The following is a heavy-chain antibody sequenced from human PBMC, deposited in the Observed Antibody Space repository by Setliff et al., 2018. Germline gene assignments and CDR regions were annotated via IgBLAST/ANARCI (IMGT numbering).Heavy chain of an antibody. V-gene: IGHV4-39*07. J-gene: IGHJ2*01. Sequence: SETLSLTCTVSGLSLSSTTYYWAWVRQPPGKRLEWIGSTYYNGTAYYNPSLQSRVTMSVDTSKNQFSLKLTSVTAADTAVYYCARAQVVFAISAPVWYFELWGRGTQVTVSS. CDR1: GLSLSSTTYY. D-gene: IGHD2-21*01. CDR3: ARAQVVFAISAPVWYFEL. CDR2: TYYNGTA.